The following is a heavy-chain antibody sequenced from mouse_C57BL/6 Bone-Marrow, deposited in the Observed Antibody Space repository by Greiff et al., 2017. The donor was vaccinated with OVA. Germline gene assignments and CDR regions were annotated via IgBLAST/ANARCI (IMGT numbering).Heavy chain of an antibody. J-gene: IGHJ4*01. Sequence: QVQLKESGPGILQSSQTLSLTCSFSGFSLNTSNMGVSWIRHPSGQGLEWLAHIYCDDDKRYNPSLKSRLTIPKHTTSNQVFLKITSVDTADTATYYGARGGSYSTRGYCAMDDWGQGTAVTVSS. CDR3: ARGGSYSTRGYCAMDD. V-gene: IGHV8-12*01. D-gene: IGHD2-12*01. CDR2: IYCDDDK. CDR1: GFSLNTSNMG.